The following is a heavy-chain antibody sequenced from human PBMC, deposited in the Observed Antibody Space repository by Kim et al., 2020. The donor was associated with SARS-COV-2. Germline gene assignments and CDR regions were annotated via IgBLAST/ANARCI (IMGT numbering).Heavy chain of an antibody. Sequence: DSVRGRCTIARDNSRKAVYLQMNSLRAEDTAVYYCARLGPVTANYYYGMDVWGQGTTVTVSS. V-gene: IGHV3-53*01. CDR3: ARLGPVTANYYYGMDV. D-gene: IGHD2-21*02. J-gene: IGHJ6*02.